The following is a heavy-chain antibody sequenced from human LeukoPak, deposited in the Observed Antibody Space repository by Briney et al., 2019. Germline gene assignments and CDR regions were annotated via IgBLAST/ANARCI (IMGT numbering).Heavy chain of an antibody. CDR3: ATVLVARPYYYYGMDV. J-gene: IGHJ6*02. Sequence: ASVKVSCKASGYTFTGYYMHWVRQAPGQGLEWMGRINPNSGGTNYAQKFQGRVTMTRDTSISTAYMELSRLRSEDTAVYYCATVLVARPYYYYGMDVWGQGTTGTVSS. V-gene: IGHV1-2*06. CDR2: INPNSGGT. CDR1: GYTFTGYY. D-gene: IGHD2-2*01.